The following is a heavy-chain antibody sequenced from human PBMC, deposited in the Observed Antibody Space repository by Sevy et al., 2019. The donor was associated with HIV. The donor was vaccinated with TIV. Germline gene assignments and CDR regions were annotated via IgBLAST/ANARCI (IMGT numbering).Heavy chain of an antibody. D-gene: IGHD4-17*01. CDR1: GFTFSKYW. CDR3: ARVIDYGELGNWFDP. J-gene: IGHJ5*02. Sequence: GGSLRLSCAASGFTFSKYWMSWVRQAPEKGLEWVANIKPDGSDKYYVGSLKGRFTIYRDNAKNSLYLEMNNLSAEDTAVYYCARVIDYGELGNWFDPWGQGTLVTVSS. CDR2: IKPDGSDK. V-gene: IGHV3-7*01.